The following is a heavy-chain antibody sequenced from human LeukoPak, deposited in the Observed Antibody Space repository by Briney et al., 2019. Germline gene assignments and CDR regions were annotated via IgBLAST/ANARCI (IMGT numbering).Heavy chain of an antibody. D-gene: IGHD3-22*01. V-gene: IGHV4-39*07. Sequence: SETLSLTCTVSGGSISSSRYYWGWIRQPPGKGPQRIGSIYYSGSTYYNPSLKSRVTISVDTSKTQFSLKLSSVTAADTAVYYCARSLFYDSSGWGHWGQGTLVTVSS. J-gene: IGHJ4*02. CDR3: ARSLFYDSSGWGH. CDR2: IYYSGST. CDR1: GGSISSSRYY.